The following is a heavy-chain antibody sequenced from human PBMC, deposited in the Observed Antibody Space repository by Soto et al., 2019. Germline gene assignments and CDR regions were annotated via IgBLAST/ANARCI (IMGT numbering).Heavy chain of an antibody. J-gene: IGHJ4*02. CDR2: IIPILGIA. CDR3: AYGYYYDSSGYYSTLDY. CDR1: GGSFRTYT. V-gene: IGHV1-69*02. Sequence: VKVSCKTSGGSFRTYTVAWVRQAPGQGLEWMGRIIPILGIANYAQNFQGGVTITADKSTSTAYMELSSLRSEDTAVYYCAYGYYYDSSGYYSTLDYWGQGTPVTVSS. D-gene: IGHD3-22*01.